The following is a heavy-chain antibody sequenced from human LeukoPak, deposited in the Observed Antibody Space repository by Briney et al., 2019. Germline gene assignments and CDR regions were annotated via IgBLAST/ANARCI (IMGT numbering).Heavy chain of an antibody. CDR1: RFTFSNYA. CDR2: INDGGGNT. D-gene: IGHD2-21*02. J-gene: IGHJ4*02. Sequence: AGGSLRLSCAASRFTFSNYAMSWVRQAPGKGLEWVSSINDGGGNTYYADSVKGRFTISRDNSKNTLYLQLSSLRAEDTAVYYCAKVSGPSLVVVLTRPLDHWGQGTLVTVSS. CDR3: AKVSGPSLVVVLTRPLDH. V-gene: IGHV3-23*01.